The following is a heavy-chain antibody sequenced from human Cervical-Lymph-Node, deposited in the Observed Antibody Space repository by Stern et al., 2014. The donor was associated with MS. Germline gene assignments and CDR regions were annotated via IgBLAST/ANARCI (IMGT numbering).Heavy chain of an antibody. Sequence: VQLVESGAEVKKPGASVKVSCKASGYTFTSYGISWVRQAPGQGLEWMGWISAYNGNTNYAQKLQGRVTMTTDTSTSTAYMELRSLRSDDTAVYYCARESYSSGWHGLNWFDPWGQGTLVTVSS. CDR3: ARESYSSGWHGLNWFDP. V-gene: IGHV1-18*04. CDR2: ISAYNGNT. D-gene: IGHD6-19*01. J-gene: IGHJ5*02. CDR1: GYTFTSYG.